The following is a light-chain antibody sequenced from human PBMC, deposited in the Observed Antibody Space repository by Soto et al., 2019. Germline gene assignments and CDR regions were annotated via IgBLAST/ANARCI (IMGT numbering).Light chain of an antibody. CDR3: QQRKNWPPIT. Sequence: IVLTQSPGTLSLSPGERATLSCRASQSVSVRHLAWYHQKPGQAPRLLIYGASSRATGIPDRISGTGSGTDFTLTIGSLEPEDSAVYYCQQRKNWPPITFGQGTRLEIK. CDR1: QSVSVRH. V-gene: IGKV3D-20*02. CDR2: GAS. J-gene: IGKJ5*01.